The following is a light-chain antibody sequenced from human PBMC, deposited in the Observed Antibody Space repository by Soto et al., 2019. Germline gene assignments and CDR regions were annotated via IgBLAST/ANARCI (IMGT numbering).Light chain of an antibody. V-gene: IGLV1-40*01. CDR2: GNG. Sequence: VLTQPPSVSGAPGQRVTISCTGSSSNIGAGHDVHWYQHLPGTAPKLLIYGNGNRPSGIPDRFSGSKSGTSASLAITGLQAEDEADYYCQSYDTSLSGSEVFGTGTKVTAL. J-gene: IGLJ1*01. CDR1: SSNIGAGHD. CDR3: QSYDTSLSGSEV.